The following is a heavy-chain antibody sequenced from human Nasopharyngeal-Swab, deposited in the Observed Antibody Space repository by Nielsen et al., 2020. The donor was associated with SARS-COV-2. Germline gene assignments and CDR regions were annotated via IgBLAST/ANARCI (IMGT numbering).Heavy chain of an antibody. D-gene: IGHD6-13*01. V-gene: IGHV3-33*01. J-gene: IGHJ3*02. CDR2: IWYDGSNK. CDR3: AREGDIAAAGNAFDM. CDR1: GFTFSSYG. Sequence: GESLKISCAASGFTFSSYGMHWVRQAPGKGLEWVAVIWYDGSNKYYADSVKGRFTISRDNSKNTLYLQMNSLRAEDTAVYYCAREGDIAAAGNAFDMWGQGTMVTVPS.